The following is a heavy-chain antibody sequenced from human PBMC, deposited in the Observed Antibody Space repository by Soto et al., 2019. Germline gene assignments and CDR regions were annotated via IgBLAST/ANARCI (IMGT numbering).Heavy chain of an antibody. V-gene: IGHV3-7*01. D-gene: IGHD5-18*01. CDR3: AALDTAMVKTAGY. J-gene: IGHJ4*02. Sequence: GGSLRLSCAASGYRISTYWMSWVRQAPGKGLEWVANVKQDGSEEYYVDSVKGRFTISRDNAKNSLYLQMNSLRAEDTAVYYCAALDTAMVKTAGYWGQGTLVTVSS. CDR1: GYRISTYW. CDR2: VKQDGSEE.